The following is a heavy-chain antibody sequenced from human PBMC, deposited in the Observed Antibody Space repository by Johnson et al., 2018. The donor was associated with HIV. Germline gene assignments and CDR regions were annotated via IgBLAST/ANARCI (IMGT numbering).Heavy chain of an antibody. CDR3: ARASVLSPRYSSSSDDAFDI. J-gene: IGHJ3*02. CDR1: GFTFRNYA. V-gene: IGHV3-20*04. D-gene: IGHD6-6*01. Sequence: VQLVESGGDLIQPGGSLRLSCAASGFTFRNYAMSWVRQAPGKGLEWVSGMNWNGGSTGYADSVKGRFTISRDNAKNSLYLQMNSLRAEDTAVYYCARASVLSPRYSSSSDDAFDIWGQGTMVTVSS. CDR2: MNWNGGST.